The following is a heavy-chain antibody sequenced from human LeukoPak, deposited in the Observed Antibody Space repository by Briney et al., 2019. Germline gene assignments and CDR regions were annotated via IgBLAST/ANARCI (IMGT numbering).Heavy chain of an antibody. J-gene: IGHJ6*03. CDR3: ARAAIVVVPASLNPYYYYMDV. CDR2: IYTSGST. D-gene: IGHD2-2*01. CDR1: GGSISSGSYY. V-gene: IGHV4-61*02. Sequence: PSETLSLTCTVSGGSISSGSYYWSWIRQPAGKGLEWIGRIYTSGSTNYNPSLKSRVTISVDTSKNQFSLKLSSVTAADTAVYYCARAAIVVVPASLNPYYYYMDVWGKGTTVTVSS.